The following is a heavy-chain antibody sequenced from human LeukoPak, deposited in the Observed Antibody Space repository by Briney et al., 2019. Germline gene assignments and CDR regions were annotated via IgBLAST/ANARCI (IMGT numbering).Heavy chain of an antibody. CDR2: ISYDGSNK. V-gene: IGHV3-30-3*01. J-gene: IGHJ3*02. CDR1: GFTFSSYA. CDR3: AREPAPPFDAFDI. Sequence: PGRSLRLSCAASGFTFSSYAMHWVRQAPGKGLEWVAVISYDGSNKYYADSVKGRFTISRDNSKNTLYLQMNSLRAEDTAVYYCAREPAPPFDAFDIWGQGTMVTVSS.